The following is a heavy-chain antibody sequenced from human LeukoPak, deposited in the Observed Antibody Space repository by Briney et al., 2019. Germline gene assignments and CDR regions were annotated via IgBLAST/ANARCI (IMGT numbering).Heavy chain of an antibody. CDR1: GGTLSTYE. D-gene: IGHD5-24*01. CDR3: ATRLPFTGYKN. V-gene: IGHV3-48*03. Sequence: PVGSLRLSCTIFGGTLSTYEFNWVRQAPGKRPEWISYMSRTADRIDHADSVKGRFTMSRDNAKNSVYLQMNSLRVDDTAIYYCATRLPFTGYKNWGQGTLVTVSS. CDR2: MSRTADRI. J-gene: IGHJ4*01.